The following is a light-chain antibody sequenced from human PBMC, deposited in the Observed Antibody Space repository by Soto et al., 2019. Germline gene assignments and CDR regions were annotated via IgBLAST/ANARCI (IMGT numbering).Light chain of an antibody. V-gene: IGKV3-15*01. CDR3: QQYNNWPPEVT. Sequence: EIVMTQSPATLSVSPGERATLSCRASQSVNRNLAWYQQKSGQTPRLLIYGASTRATNIPGRFSGSGSGTEFTLTISSLQSEDFAVYYCQQYNNWPPEVTFGPGTKVDIK. J-gene: IGKJ3*01. CDR2: GAS. CDR1: QSVNRN.